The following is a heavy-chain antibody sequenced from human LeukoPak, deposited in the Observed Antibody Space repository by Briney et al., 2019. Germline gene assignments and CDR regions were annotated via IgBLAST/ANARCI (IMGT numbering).Heavy chain of an antibody. Sequence: GGSLRLSCAASGFTFSDYYMSWIRQAPGKGLEWVSYISSSGSTIYYADSVKGRFTISRDNAKNSLYLQMNSLRAEDTAVYYCARDSRHGYNTKAHYWGQGTLVTVSS. CDR1: GFTFSDYY. D-gene: IGHD5-24*01. J-gene: IGHJ4*02. V-gene: IGHV3-11*04. CDR3: ARDSRHGYNTKAHY. CDR2: ISSSGSTI.